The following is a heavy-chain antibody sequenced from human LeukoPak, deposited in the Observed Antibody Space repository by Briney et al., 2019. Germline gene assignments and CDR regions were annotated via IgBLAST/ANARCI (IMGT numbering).Heavy chain of an antibody. CDR1: GGTFSIYA. CDR3: ARDGVVVVPAAPYNWFDP. D-gene: IGHD2-2*01. J-gene: IGHJ5*02. V-gene: IGHV1-69*05. Sequence: SVKVSCKASGGTFSIYAISWVRQAPGQGLEWMGMIIPIFGTANYAQKFQGRVTITTDESTSTAYMELSSLRSEDTAVYYCARDGVVVVPAAPYNWFDPWGQGTLVTVSS. CDR2: IIPIFGTA.